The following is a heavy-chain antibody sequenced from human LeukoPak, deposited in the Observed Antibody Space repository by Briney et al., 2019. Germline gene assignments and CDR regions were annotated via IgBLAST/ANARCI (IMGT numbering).Heavy chain of an antibody. CDR1: GFTFSSYS. CDR2: ISNDGSIK. Sequence: PGGSLRLSCAASGFTFSSYSMHWVRQAPGKGLEWMAVISNDGSIKYYADSVKGRFTISRDNSKNTLYLQMNSLRAEDTAVYYCARGQGLKGAFDIWGQGTVVTVSS. J-gene: IGHJ3*02. CDR3: ARGQGLKGAFDI. V-gene: IGHV3-30-3*01.